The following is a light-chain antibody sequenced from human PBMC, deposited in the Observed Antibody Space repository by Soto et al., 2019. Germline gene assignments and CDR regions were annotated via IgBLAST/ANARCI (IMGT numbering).Light chain of an antibody. CDR2: GND. CDR1: SSNIGNNY. CDR3: GAWDSSLSAGV. J-gene: IGLJ1*01. V-gene: IGLV1-51*02. Sequence: QSVLEQPPSMSAAPGQKVPISCSGSSSNIGNNYVSWYQHLPGTAPKLLIYGNDERPSGIPDRFSASKSGTSATLGITGLQTGDEADYYCGAWDSSLSAGVFGTGTKVTVL.